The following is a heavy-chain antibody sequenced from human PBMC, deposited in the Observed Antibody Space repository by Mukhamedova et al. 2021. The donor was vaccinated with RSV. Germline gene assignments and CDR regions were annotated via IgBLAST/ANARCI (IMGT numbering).Heavy chain of an antibody. J-gene: IGHJ3*02. Sequence: GIINPSDGSTSYAQKFQGRVTMTRDTSTSTVYMELSSLRSEDTAVYYCARVALYAFDIWGHGPMVNVHS. CDR2: INPSDGST. V-gene: IGHV1-46*01. CDR3: ARVALYAFDI. D-gene: IGHD3-3*02.